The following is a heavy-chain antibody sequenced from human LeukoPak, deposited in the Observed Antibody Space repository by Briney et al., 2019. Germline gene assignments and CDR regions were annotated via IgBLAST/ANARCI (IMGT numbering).Heavy chain of an antibody. J-gene: IGHJ5*02. Sequence: GASVKVSCKASGYTFTSYAMNWVRQAPGQGLEWMGWINTNTGNPTYAQGFTGRFVFSLDTSVSTAYLQISSLKAGDTAVYYCARDGTLDGSASVLFDPWGQGTLVTVSS. D-gene: IGHD2-2*03. CDR2: INTNTGNP. CDR1: GYTFTSYA. CDR3: ARDGTLDGSASVLFDP. V-gene: IGHV7-4-1*02.